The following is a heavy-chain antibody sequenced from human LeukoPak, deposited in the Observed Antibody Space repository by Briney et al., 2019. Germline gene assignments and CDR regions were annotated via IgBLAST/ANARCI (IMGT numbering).Heavy chain of an antibody. J-gene: IGHJ4*02. V-gene: IGHV1-8*03. CDR1: GYTFTSYD. Sequence: ASVKVSCKASGYTFTSYDINWVRQATGQGLEWMGWMNPNSGNTGYAQKFQGRVTITRNTSISTAYMELSSLRSEDTAVYYCARGQSLYRWVRGQRGIRYFDYWGQGTLVTVSS. D-gene: IGHD3-10*01. CDR3: ARGQSLYRWVRGQRGIRYFDY. CDR2: MNPNSGNT.